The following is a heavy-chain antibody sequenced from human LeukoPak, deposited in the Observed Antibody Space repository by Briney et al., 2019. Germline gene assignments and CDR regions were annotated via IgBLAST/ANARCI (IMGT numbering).Heavy chain of an antibody. Sequence: EASVKVSCKASGYTFTSYGISWVRQAPGQGLEWMGWISAYNGNTNYAQKLQGRVTMTTDTSTSTAYMELRSLRSDDTAVYYCARDSARRLLQGAFDIWGQGTMVTVSS. CDR3: ARDSARRLLQGAFDI. D-gene: IGHD3-22*01. CDR1: GYTFTSYG. J-gene: IGHJ3*02. V-gene: IGHV1-18*01. CDR2: ISAYNGNT.